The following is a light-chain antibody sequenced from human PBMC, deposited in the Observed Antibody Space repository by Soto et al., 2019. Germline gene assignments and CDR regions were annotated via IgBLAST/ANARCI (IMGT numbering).Light chain of an antibody. Sequence: EIVLTQSPATLSLSPGERATLSCRASQSVSSYLAWYQQKPGQAPRLLISGASTRAAGISDRFRGSGPGTDFTLTISRLEPEDFAVYYCQQYGSSTTFGQGTKVDI. CDR2: GAS. CDR1: QSVSSY. J-gene: IGKJ1*01. CDR3: QQYGSSTT. V-gene: IGKV3-20*01.